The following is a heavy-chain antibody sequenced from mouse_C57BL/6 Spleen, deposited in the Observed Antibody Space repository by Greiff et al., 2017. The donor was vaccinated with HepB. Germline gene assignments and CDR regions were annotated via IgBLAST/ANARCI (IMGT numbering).Heavy chain of an antibody. D-gene: IGHD2-1*01. CDR2: IFPGSGST. CDR3: ARSAYGNYWYFDV. J-gene: IGHJ1*03. Sequence: VQLQQSGPELVKPGASVKISCKASGYTFTDYYINWVKQRPGQGLEWIGWIFPGSGSTYYNEKFKGKATLTVDKSSSTAYMLLSSLTSEDSAVYFCARSAYGNYWYFDVWGTGTTVTVSS. V-gene: IGHV1-75*01. CDR1: GYTFTDYY.